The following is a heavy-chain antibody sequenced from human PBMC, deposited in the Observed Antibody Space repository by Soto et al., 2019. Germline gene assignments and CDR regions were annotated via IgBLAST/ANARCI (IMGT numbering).Heavy chain of an antibody. Sequence: GGSLRLSCAASGFTFSSYGMHWVRQAPGKGLEWVAVIWYDGSNKYYADSVKGRFTISRDNSKNTLYLQMNSLRAEDTAVYYCARDRHNGPEIQLWSYFDYWGQGTLVTVSS. CDR2: IWYDGSNK. CDR3: ARDRHNGPEIQLWSYFDY. CDR1: GFTFSSYG. V-gene: IGHV3-33*01. D-gene: IGHD5-18*01. J-gene: IGHJ4*02.